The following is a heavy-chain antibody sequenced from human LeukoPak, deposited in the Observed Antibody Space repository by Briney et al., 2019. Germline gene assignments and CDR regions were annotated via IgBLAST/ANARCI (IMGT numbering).Heavy chain of an antibody. CDR3: ARSSGWYHRGPDYYYYYMDV. CDR1: GFTFSSYE. J-gene: IGHJ6*03. V-gene: IGHV3-48*03. Sequence: GGSLRLSCAASGFTFSSYEMNWVRQAPGKGLEWVSYISSSGSTIYYADSVKGRFTIPRDNAKNSLYLQMHSLRAEDTAIYYCARSSGWYHRGPDYYYYYMDVWGKGTTVTVS. CDR2: ISSSGSTI. D-gene: IGHD6-19*01.